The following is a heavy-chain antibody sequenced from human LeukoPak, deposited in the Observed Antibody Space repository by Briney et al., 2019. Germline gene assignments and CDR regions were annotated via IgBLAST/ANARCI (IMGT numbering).Heavy chain of an antibody. V-gene: IGHV1-18*04. Sequence: ASVKVSCKASGYTFTGYYMHWVRQAPGQGLEWMGWISAYNGNTNYAQKLQGRVTMTTDTSTSTAYMELRSLRSDDTAVYYCASVTFSGNSDFDYWGQGTLVTVSS. J-gene: IGHJ4*02. CDR3: ASVTFSGNSDFDY. CDR1: GYTFTGYY. D-gene: IGHD4-23*01. CDR2: ISAYNGNT.